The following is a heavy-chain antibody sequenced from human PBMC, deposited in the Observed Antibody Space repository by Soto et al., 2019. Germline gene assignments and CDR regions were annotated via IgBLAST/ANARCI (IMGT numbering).Heavy chain of an antibody. D-gene: IGHD1-26*01. CDR3: ARTRSAWSDFHYYSLDG. V-gene: IGHV3-30*03. CDR2: ISYDSTKT. Sequence: LRLSCAASGFTFNSYGMHWVRQGPGNGLEWVAFISYDSTKTYYADSVKGRFTISRDNSNSALYVQMNSLTGEDTAVYYCARTRSAWSDFHYYSLDGWGQGTTVTV. J-gene: IGHJ6*03. CDR1: GFTFNSYG.